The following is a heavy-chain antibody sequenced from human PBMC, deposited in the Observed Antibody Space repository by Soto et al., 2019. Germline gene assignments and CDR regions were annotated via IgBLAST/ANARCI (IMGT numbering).Heavy chain of an antibody. CDR3: ARSGGKNSLGGGMDV. J-gene: IGHJ6*02. D-gene: IGHD3-10*01. CDR2: IWYDGSNK. Sequence: QVQLVESGGGVVQPGRSLRLSCAASGFTFSSYGMHWVRQAPGKGLEWVAVIWYDGSNKYYADSVKGRFTISRDNSKNTLYLQMNSLRAEDTAVYYCARSGGKNSLGGGMDVWGQGTTVTVSS. CDR1: GFTFSSYG. V-gene: IGHV3-33*01.